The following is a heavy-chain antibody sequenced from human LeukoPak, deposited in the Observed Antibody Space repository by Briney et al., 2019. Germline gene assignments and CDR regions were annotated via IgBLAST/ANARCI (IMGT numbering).Heavy chain of an antibody. CDR3: ARGRGYSGYYFDY. D-gene: IGHD5-12*01. CDR2: IYYNGNT. CDR1: SLTCAYYY. Sequence: SLTCAYYYWSWIRQPPGKGLEWIGYIYYNGNTNYNPSLKSRVTISVDTSKNQFSLKLSSVTAADTAVYYCARGRGYSGYYFDYWGQGTLVTVSS. J-gene: IGHJ4*02. V-gene: IGHV4-61*01.